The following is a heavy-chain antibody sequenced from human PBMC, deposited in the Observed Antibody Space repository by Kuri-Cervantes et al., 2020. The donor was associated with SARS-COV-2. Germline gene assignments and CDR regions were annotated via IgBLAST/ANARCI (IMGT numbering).Heavy chain of an antibody. CDR1: GGTLRNYA. CDR2: IIPMFDSL. CDR3: GSTIAVAGVGVYYHLDV. D-gene: IGHD6-19*01. J-gene: IGHJ6*03. Sequence: SVKVSCKASGGTLRNYAISWVRQAPGQGLEWMGGIIPMFDSLNYAQKFQGRVTLTTDESTSTAYMELSSLTSEDTAVYYCGSTIAVAGVGVYYHLDVWGEGTTVTVSS. V-gene: IGHV1-69*05.